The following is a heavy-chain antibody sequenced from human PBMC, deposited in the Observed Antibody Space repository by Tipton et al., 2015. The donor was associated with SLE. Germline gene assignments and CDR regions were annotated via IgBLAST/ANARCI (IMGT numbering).Heavy chain of an antibody. D-gene: IGHD3-22*01. CDR1: GDSISHSY. J-gene: IGHJ3*02. Sequence: LRLSCSVSGDSISHSYWSWIRQPPGKGLERIGYIYYGGSTSYSPSLKSRATISIDTSMTQFSLRLTSVTAADTAVYFCARYDYDSTGSNAFEIWGQGTLVTVS. V-gene: IGHV4-59*01. CDR3: ARYDYDSTGSNAFEI. CDR2: IYYGGST.